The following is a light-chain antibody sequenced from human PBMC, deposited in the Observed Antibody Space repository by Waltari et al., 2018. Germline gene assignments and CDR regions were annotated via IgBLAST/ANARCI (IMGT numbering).Light chain of an antibody. J-gene: IGKJ1*01. V-gene: IGKV4-1*01. Sequence: DIVMTQSPDSLAVSLVERATINCKSSQSVLYSSNNKNYLAWYQHKPGQPPKLLIYWASTRESWVPDRFSGSGSETDFTLTISSLQAEDVGTYYCLQYNSYSWTFGHGTKVEI. CDR3: LQYNSYSWT. CDR1: QSVLYSSNNKNY. CDR2: WAS.